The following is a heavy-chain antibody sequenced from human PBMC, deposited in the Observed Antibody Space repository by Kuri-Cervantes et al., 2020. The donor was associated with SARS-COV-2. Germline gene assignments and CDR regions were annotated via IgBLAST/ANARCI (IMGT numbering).Heavy chain of an antibody. Sequence: SETLSLTCTVSGGSISSSSYYWGWIRQPPGKGLEWIGSIYYSGSTYYNPSLKSRVTISVDTSKNQFSLKLGSVTAADTAVYYCARHEGVPAAFRLNWFDPWGQGTLVTVSS. J-gene: IGHJ5*02. CDR2: IYYSGST. CDR1: GGSISSSSYY. CDR3: ARHEGVPAAFRLNWFDP. D-gene: IGHD2-2*01. V-gene: IGHV4-39*01.